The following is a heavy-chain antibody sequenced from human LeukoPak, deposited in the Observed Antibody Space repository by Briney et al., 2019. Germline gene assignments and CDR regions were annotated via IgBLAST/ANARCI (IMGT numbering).Heavy chain of an antibody. CDR1: GGSFSGYY. Sequence: PSETLSLTCAVYGGSFSGYYWSWIRQPPGKGLEWIGEINHRGSTNYNPSLKSRVTISVDTSKNQFSLKLSSVTAADTAVYYCARNTYYYDSSGYLSYYYYYYMDVWGKGTTVTVSS. V-gene: IGHV4-34*01. D-gene: IGHD3-22*01. J-gene: IGHJ6*03. CDR3: ARNTYYYDSSGYLSYYYYYYMDV. CDR2: INHRGST.